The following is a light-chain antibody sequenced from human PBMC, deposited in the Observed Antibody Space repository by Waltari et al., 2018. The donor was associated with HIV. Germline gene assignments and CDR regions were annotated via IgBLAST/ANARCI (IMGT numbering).Light chain of an antibody. CDR3: QVWENSRDQS. CDR2: HDR. CDR1: DIGRKT. Sequence: SYVLTQPPSVSVAPGETARITWGGSDIGRKTVHWYQQKSGQAPLLVSYHDRLRPSGIPARLSGSNSGNTATLTISRVEGADEADYYCQVWENSRDQSFGPGTRVTV. J-gene: IGLJ1*01. V-gene: IGLV3-21*01.